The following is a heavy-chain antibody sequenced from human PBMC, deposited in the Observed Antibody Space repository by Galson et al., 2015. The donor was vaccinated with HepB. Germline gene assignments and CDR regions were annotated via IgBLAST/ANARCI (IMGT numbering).Heavy chain of an antibody. CDR1: GFTFSSYA. CDR2: ISYGGSNK. D-gene: IGHD5-18*01. J-gene: IGHJ4*02. CDR3: ARAPDKQLWLPEAY. Sequence: SLRLSCAASGFTFSSYAMHWVRQAPGKGLEWVAVISYGGSNKYYADSVKGRFTISRDNSKNTLYLQMNSLRAEDTAVYYCARAPDKQLWLPEAYWGQGTLVTVSS. V-gene: IGHV3-30-3*01.